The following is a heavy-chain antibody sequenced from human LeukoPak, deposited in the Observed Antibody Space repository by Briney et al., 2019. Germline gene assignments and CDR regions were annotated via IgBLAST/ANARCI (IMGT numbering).Heavy chain of an antibody. CDR1: GFTFSSYG. V-gene: IGHV3-7*01. CDR3: ATSNWNDDRYFDY. J-gene: IGHJ4*02. Sequence: GGSLRLSCAASGFTFSSYGMHWVRQAPGKGLEWVAIIKQDASEKYYLDSVKGRFTISRDNAKNSLYLQMNSLRAEDTALYYCATSNWNDDRYFDYWGQGTLVTVSS. CDR2: IKQDASEK. D-gene: IGHD1-1*01.